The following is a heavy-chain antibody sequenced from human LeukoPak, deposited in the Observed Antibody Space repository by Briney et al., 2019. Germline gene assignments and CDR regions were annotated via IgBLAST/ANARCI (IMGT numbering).Heavy chain of an antibody. D-gene: IGHD5-12*01. CDR2: TYYRSKWYN. V-gene: IGHV6-1*01. CDR1: SVSSNSAA. Sequence: SVSSNSAAWNWIRQSPSRGLEWLGRTYYRSKWYNDYAVSVKSRITINPDTSKNQFSLQLNSVTPEDTAVYYCARKHSGYEESYYYYGMDVWGQGTTVTVSS. J-gene: IGHJ6*02. CDR3: ARKHSGYEESYYYYGMDV.